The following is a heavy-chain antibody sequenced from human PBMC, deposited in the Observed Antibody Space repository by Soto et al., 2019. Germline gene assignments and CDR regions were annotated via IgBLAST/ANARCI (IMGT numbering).Heavy chain of an antibody. Sequence: KPSETLSLTCTVSGGSISSSSYYWGWIRQPPGKGLEWIGSIYYSGSTYYNPSLKSRVTISVDTSKNQFSLKLSSVTAADTAVYYCARRIGSGTYYFDYWGQGTLVTVSS. CDR2: IYYSGST. D-gene: IGHD1-26*01. CDR3: ARRIGSGTYYFDY. V-gene: IGHV4-39*01. J-gene: IGHJ4*02. CDR1: GGSISSSSYY.